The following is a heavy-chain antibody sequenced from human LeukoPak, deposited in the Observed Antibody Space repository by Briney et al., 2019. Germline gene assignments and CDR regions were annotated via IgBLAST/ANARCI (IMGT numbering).Heavy chain of an antibody. CDR3: ARVGQVVSVDY. J-gene: IGHJ4*02. V-gene: IGHV1-8*01. CDR1: GYTFTTYD. CDR2: MNPTSGNT. D-gene: IGHD6-6*01. Sequence: ASVKVSCKASGYTFTTYDINWVRQATGQGLEWMGWMNPTSGNTGFAQKFQGRVTMTRSTSISTAYMELSSLTSEDTAVYYCARVGQVVSVDYWGEGTLVTVSS.